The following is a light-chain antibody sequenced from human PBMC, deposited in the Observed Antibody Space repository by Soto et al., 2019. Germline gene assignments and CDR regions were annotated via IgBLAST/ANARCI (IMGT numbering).Light chain of an antibody. CDR3: QQYKNWPLT. V-gene: IGKV3-15*01. CDR1: QSVSSN. CDR2: GPS. J-gene: IGKJ3*01. Sequence: ETVLTQSPATLSASPGERATLSCRASQSVSSNLAWYLQKPGQAPRLLIYGPSTRATGIPARFSGSGSGTEFTLTIDSLQSEDFAVYYCQQYKNWPLTFGPGTKVDIK.